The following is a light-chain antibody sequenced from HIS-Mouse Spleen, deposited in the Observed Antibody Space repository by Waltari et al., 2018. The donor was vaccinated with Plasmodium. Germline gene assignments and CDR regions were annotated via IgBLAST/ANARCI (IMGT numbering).Light chain of an antibody. J-gene: IGLJ3*02. CDR1: SDINVGSYN. CDR2: YYSDSDK. CDR3: MIWPSNASGV. Sequence: QPVLTQPPSSSASPGESARLTCTLPSDINVGSYNIYWYQQKQGSPPRYLLYYYSDSDKGQGSGVPSRFSGSKDTSTNTGILLISELQSEDEADYYCMIWPSNASGVFGGGTKLTVL. V-gene: IGLV5-37*01.